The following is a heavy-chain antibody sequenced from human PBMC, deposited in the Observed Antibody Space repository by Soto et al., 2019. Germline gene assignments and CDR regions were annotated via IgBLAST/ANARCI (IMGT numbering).Heavy chain of an antibody. Sequence: PGGSLRLSCSASVFSFSRFWMHWFPQAPGKGLVWVSRIYSDGSGPMYADSVKGRFTISRDNAKSTLYLQMNSLRAEDTAVYYCATLNSFGSDYWGQGTLVTVSS. CDR3: ATLNSFGSDY. D-gene: IGHD5-18*01. CDR2: IYSDGSGP. J-gene: IGHJ4*02. CDR1: VFSFSRFW. V-gene: IGHV3-74*03.